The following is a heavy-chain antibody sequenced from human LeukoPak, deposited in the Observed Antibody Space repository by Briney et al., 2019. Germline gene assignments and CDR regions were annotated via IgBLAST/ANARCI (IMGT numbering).Heavy chain of an antibody. CDR3: ARGLGGPRLQY. CDR1: GGSIDITNY. Sequence: SSGTLSLTCGVSGGSIDITNYWSWVRQAPGKGLERIGEISHSGTTNYNPSLRSRVTMSVDTSKNLLSLRLSSLSAADTAVYYCARGLGGPRLQYWGQGVLVTVSS. D-gene: IGHD6-19*01. V-gene: IGHV4-4*02. J-gene: IGHJ4*02. CDR2: ISHSGTT.